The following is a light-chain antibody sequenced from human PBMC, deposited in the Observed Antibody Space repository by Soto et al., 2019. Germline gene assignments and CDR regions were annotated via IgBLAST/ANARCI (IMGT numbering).Light chain of an antibody. CDR3: QQYNEWPLT. V-gene: IGKV3-15*01. Sequence: EIVMTQSPATLSVSPGERAILSCRASQSVSNNLAWYQQKPGQAPSLLIYHASTRASGSPARFSGSGSGTEFTLTISSLESEDFAGYYCQQYNEWPLTFGGGTKVEIK. CDR1: QSVSNN. CDR2: HAS. J-gene: IGKJ4*01.